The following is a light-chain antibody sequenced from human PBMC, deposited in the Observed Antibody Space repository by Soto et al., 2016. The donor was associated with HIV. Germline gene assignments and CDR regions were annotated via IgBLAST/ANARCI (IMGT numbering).Light chain of an antibody. V-gene: IGLV3-1*01. Sequence: SYELTQPPSVSVSPGQTASITCSVDKLGDKYVSWYKQKPGQSPVLVIYEDNKRPSGIPERFSGSNSGNTATLTISGTQALDEAGYYCQAWDSNTCFFGTGTKVTVL. CDR1: KLGDKY. CDR2: EDN. CDR3: QAWDSNTCF. J-gene: IGLJ1*01.